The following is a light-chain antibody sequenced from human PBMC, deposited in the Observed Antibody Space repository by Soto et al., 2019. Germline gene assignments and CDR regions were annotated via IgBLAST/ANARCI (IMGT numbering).Light chain of an antibody. CDR1: QSISSW. J-gene: IGKJ1*01. CDR2: DAS. Sequence: DIQMTQSPSTLPASVGDRVTITCRASQSISSWLAWYQQKPGKAPKVLIYDASSLESGVPSRFSGSGSGTEFSLTISSPQPDDFATYYCQQYNHYWTFGQGTKVDIK. V-gene: IGKV1-5*01. CDR3: QQYNHYWT.